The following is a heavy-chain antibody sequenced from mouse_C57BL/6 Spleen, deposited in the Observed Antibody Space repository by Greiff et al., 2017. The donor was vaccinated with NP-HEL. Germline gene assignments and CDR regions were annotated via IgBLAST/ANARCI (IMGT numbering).Heavy chain of an antibody. J-gene: IGHJ4*01. CDR3: TTRTVVADYYAMDY. V-gene: IGHV14-1*01. D-gene: IGHD1-1*01. CDR2: IDPEDGDT. CDR1: GFNIKDYY. Sequence: VQLQQSGAELVRRGVSVKLSCTASGFNIKDYYMHWVKQRPEQGLEWIGRIDPEDGDTEYAPKFQGKATLTADTSSNTAYLQLSSLTSEDTAVYYCTTRTVVADYYAMDYWGQGTSVTVSS.